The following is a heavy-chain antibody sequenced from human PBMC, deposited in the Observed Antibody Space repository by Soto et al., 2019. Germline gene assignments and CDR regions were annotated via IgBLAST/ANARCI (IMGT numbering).Heavy chain of an antibody. V-gene: IGHV1-46*03. Sequence: ASVKVSCKASEYTFTSYYMHWVRQAPGQGLEWMGIINPSGGSTSYAQKFQGRVTMTRDTSTSTVYMELSSLRSEDTAVYYCARNGVVVPAAIAVTYYYYYMDVWGKGTTVTVSS. CDR3: ARNGVVVPAAIAVTYYYYYMDV. CDR1: EYTFTSYY. CDR2: INPSGGST. D-gene: IGHD2-2*01. J-gene: IGHJ6*03.